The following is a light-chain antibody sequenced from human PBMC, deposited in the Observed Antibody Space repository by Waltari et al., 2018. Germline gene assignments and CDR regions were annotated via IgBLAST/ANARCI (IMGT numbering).Light chain of an antibody. CDR2: GAS. CDR3: QQYNVWPPIT. Sequence: IEMTQSPATLSVSPGERVTLSCRASQNIRINLAWYQQKPGQDPRLLIYGASTRATGIPARFSGSGSGSEFTLTISSLQSEDFAVYYCQQYNVWPPITFGQGTRVEIK. J-gene: IGKJ5*01. V-gene: IGKV3-15*01. CDR1: QNIRIN.